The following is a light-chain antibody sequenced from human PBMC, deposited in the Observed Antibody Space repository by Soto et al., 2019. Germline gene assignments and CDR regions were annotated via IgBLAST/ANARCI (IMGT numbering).Light chain of an antibody. CDR1: SSNIGNNY. CDR3: ATWDGSLPGEV. V-gene: IGLV1-51*01. CDR2: DNN. J-gene: IGLJ2*01. Sequence: QSVLPQSPSVSAAPGPKVTISCSGSSSNIGNNYVSWYQPVPGTAPKLLIYDNNKRPSGIPDRFSGSKSGTSGTLDITGLQTGDEADYYCATWDGSLPGEVFGGGTKLTVL.